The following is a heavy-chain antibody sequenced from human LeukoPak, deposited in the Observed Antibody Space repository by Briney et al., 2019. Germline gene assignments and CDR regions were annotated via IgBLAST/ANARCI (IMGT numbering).Heavy chain of an antibody. Sequence: SQTLSLTCTVSGGSISSGGYYWSWIRQHPGKGLEWIGYIYYSGSTYYNPSLKSRVTISVDTSKNQFSLKLSSVTAADTAVYYCARDQYGRYVYNWFDPWGQGTLVTVSS. V-gene: IGHV4-31*03. CDR1: GGSISSGGYY. D-gene: IGHD5-12*01. J-gene: IGHJ5*02. CDR2: IYYSGST. CDR3: ARDQYGRYVYNWFDP.